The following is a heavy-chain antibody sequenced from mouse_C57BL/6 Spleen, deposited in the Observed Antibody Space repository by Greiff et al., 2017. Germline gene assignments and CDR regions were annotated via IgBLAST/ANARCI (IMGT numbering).Heavy chain of an antibody. J-gene: IGHJ4*01. Sequence: VQRVESGPELVKPGASVKISCKASGYAFSSSWMNWVKQRPGKGLEWIGRIYPGDGDTNYNGKFKGKATLTADKSSSTAYMQLSSLTSEDSAVYFCARASLYYGSSYGAMDYWGQGTSVTVSS. D-gene: IGHD1-1*01. CDR2: IYPGDGDT. V-gene: IGHV1-82*01. CDR1: GYAFSSSW. CDR3: ARASLYYGSSYGAMDY.